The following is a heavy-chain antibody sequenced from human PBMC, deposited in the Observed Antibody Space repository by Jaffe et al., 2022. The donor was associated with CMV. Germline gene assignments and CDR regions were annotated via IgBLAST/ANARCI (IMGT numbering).Heavy chain of an antibody. CDR2: IYTSGST. D-gene: IGHD5-18*01. J-gene: IGHJ4*02. CDR3: AREGGRGIQLWSISYFDY. Sequence: QVQLQESGPGLVKPSETLSLTCTVSGGSISSYYWSWIRQPAGKGLEWIGRIYTSGSTNYNPSLKSRVTMSVDTSKNQFSLKLSSVTAADTAVYYCAREGGRGIQLWSISYFDYWGQGTLVTVSS. V-gene: IGHV4-4*07. CDR1: GGSISSYY.